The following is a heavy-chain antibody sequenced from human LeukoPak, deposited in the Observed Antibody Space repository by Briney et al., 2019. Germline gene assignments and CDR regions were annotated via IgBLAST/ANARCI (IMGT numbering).Heavy chain of an antibody. Sequence: SETLSLTCTVSGGSISSYYWNWIRQPPGKGLEWIGDIYYSGSTNYNPSLKSRVNISVDSSTNQFCLTPRSATAASAALYIAAGRLWHREGYNLSAFDIGGQKTRVSVSS. CDR3: AGRLWHREGYNLSAFDI. CDR2: IYYSGST. CDR1: GGSISSYY. J-gene: IGHJ3*02. D-gene: IGHD5-24*01. V-gene: IGHV4-59*01.